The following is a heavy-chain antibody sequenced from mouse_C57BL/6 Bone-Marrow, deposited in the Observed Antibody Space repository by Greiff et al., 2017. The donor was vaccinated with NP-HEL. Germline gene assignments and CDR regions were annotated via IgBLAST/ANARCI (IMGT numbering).Heavy chain of an antibody. D-gene: IGHD2-4*01. CDR1: GYAFTNYL. Sequence: VQLQQSGAELVRPGTSVKVSCKASGYAFTNYLIEWVKQRPGQGLEWIGVINPGSGGTNYNEKFKGKATLTADKSSSTAYMQLSSLTSEDSAVYFCARRHYDYGGFAYWGQGTLVTVSA. J-gene: IGHJ3*01. CDR2: INPGSGGT. CDR3: ARRHYDYGGFAY. V-gene: IGHV1-54*01.